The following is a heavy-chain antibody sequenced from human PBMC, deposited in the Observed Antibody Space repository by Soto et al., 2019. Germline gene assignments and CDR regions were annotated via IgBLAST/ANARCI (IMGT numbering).Heavy chain of an antibody. CDR2: IYYSGST. CDR3: ARDGYNWNYVHIFDY. V-gene: IGHV4-30-4*01. D-gene: IGHD1-7*01. J-gene: IGHJ4*02. CDR1: GGSISSGDYY. Sequence: PSETLSLTCTVSGGSISSGDYYWSWIRQPPGKGLEWIGYIYYSGSTYYNPSLKSRVTISVDTSKNQFSLKLSSVTAADTAVYYCARDGYNWNYVHIFDYWGQGTLVTVSS.